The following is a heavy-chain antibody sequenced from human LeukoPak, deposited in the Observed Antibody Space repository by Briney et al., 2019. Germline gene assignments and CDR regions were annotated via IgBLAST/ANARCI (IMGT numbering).Heavy chain of an antibody. V-gene: IGHV3-13*01. CDR3: ARGGIQVSGIDEFDY. Sequence: GGSLRLSCVASGFNFIDYDMHWVRQVIGKSLEWVSAIGIRGDTHYSGSVKGRFTISRENAESSLYLQMNSLRAEDTAVYYCARGGIQVSGIDEFDYWGQGTLVTVSS. D-gene: IGHD6-19*01. J-gene: IGHJ4*02. CDR1: GFNFIDYD. CDR2: IGIRGDT.